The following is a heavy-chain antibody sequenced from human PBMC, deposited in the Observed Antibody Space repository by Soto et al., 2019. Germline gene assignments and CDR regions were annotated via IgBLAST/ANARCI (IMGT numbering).Heavy chain of an antibody. V-gene: IGHV3-23*01. D-gene: IGHD5-18*01. CDR1: GFTFSTYW. CDR2: ISGSGGST. Sequence: GGSLRLSCAASGFTFSTYWMHWVRQAPGKGLEWVSAISGSGGSTYYADSVKGRFTISRDNSKNTLYLQMNSLRAEDTAVYYCAKDRKIHVYWGQGTLVTVCS. J-gene: IGHJ4*02. CDR3: AKDRKIHVY.